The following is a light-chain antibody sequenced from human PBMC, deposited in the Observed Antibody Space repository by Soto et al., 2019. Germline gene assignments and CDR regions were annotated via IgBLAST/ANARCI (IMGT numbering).Light chain of an antibody. CDR3: QSYDRSLSASV. V-gene: IGLV2-14*01. CDR2: SNN. Sequence: QSVLTQPASVSGSPGQSITISCTGTSSDVGGYNYVSWYQQHPGKAPKLIIYSNNNRPSGVPDRFSGSKSGTSASLAITGLQAEDEADYYCQSYDRSLSASVFGGGTKLTVL. CDR1: SSDVGGYNY. J-gene: IGLJ2*01.